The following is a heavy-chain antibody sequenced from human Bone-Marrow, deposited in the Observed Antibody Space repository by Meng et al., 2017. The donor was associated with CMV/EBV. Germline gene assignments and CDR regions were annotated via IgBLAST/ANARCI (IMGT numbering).Heavy chain of an antibody. CDR1: GGSCSGYY. J-gene: IGHJ4*02. Sequence: YGGSCSGYYWSWIRQPPGKGLEWIGEINHSGSTNYNPSLKSRVTISVDTSKNQFSLKLSSVTAADTAVYYWARGSRYRYSSSWSHFDYWGQGTLVTAPQ. CDR3: ARGSRYRYSSSWSHFDY. CDR2: INHSGST. V-gene: IGHV4-34*01. D-gene: IGHD6-13*01.